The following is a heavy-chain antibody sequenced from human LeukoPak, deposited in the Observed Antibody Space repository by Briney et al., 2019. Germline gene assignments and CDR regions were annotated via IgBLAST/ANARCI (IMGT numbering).Heavy chain of an antibody. J-gene: IGHJ4*02. Sequence: GGSLRLSCAASGFTVSSNYMSWGRQAPGKGLEWVSVIYSGGSTYYADSVKGRFTISRDNSKNTLYLQMNSLRAEDTAVYYCARGSKYYYDSSGYDYWGQGTLVTVSS. V-gene: IGHV3-53*01. CDR1: GFTVSSNY. D-gene: IGHD3-22*01. CDR3: ARGSKYYYDSSGYDY. CDR2: IYSGGST.